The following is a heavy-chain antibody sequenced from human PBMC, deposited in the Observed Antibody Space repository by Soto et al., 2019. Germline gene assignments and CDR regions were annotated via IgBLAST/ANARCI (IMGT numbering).Heavy chain of an antibody. V-gene: IGHV3-23*01. D-gene: IGHD2-15*01. J-gene: IGHJ6*02. CDR3: AKDGTTGGQQYDGMDV. CDR1: D. CDR2: IGRGDDK. Sequence: DRNCVRQGPGKGLEWVSTIGRGDDKYYADSVKGRFTISRDTSKNTLFLQMNSLRAEDTALYFCAKDGTTGGQQYDGMDVWVQGTTVTVSS.